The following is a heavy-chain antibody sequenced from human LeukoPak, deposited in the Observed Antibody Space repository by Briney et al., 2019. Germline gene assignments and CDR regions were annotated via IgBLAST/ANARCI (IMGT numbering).Heavy chain of an antibody. J-gene: IGHJ4*02. V-gene: IGHV4-34*01. CDR3: ARRGYSYGPRGYFDY. Sequence: PSETLSLTCAVYGGSFSGYYWSWIRQPPGKGLEWIGEINHSGSTNYNPSLKSRVTISVDTSKNQFSLKLSSVTAAGTAVYYCARRGYSYGPRGYFDYWGQGTLVTVSS. D-gene: IGHD5-18*01. CDR1: GGSFSGYY. CDR2: INHSGST.